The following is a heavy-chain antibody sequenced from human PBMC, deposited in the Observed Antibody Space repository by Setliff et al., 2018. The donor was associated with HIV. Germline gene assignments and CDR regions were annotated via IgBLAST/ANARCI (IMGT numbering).Heavy chain of an antibody. CDR1: GYFISSGYY. CDR3: ARQLTTLDYIDY. D-gene: IGHD4-17*01. J-gene: IGHJ4*02. V-gene: IGHV4-38-2*01. Sequence: PSETLSLTCAVSGYFISSGYYWGWIRQPPGKGLEWIGSLSHVGGTYYNPSLKSRVTISIDTSMNQFSLRLTSVTAADTAVYYCARQLTTLDYIDYWGQGTLVTVSS. CDR2: LSHVGGT.